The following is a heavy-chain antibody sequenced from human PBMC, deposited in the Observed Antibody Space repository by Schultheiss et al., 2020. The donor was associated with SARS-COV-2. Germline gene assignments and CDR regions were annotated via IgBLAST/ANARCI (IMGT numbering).Heavy chain of an antibody. J-gene: IGHJ3*02. CDR3: ARDEGAFDI. CDR2: IYHSGST. Sequence: SETLSLTCAVYGGSFSGYYWSWIRQPPGKGLEWIGEIYHSGSTNYNPSLKSRVTISVDTSKNQFSLKLSSVTAADTAVYYCARDEGAFDIWGQGTMVTVSS. V-gene: IGHV4-34*01. CDR1: GGSFSGYY.